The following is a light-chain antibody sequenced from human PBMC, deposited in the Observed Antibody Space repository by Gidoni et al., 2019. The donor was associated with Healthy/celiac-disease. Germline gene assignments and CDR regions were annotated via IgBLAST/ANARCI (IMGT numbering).Light chain of an antibody. V-gene: IGKV1-8*01. CDR1: QGISSY. CDR3: QQYYSYPQT. J-gene: IGKJ1*01. CDR2: AAS. Sequence: AIRMTQSPSSFSASTGDRVTITCRASQGISSYLAWYQQKPGKAPKLLIYAASTLQSGVPSRFSGSGSGTDFTLTISCLQSEDFATYYCQQYYSYPQTCXXXTKVEIK.